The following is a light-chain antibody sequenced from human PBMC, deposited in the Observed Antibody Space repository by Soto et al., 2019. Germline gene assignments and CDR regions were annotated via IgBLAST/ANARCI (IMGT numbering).Light chain of an antibody. CDR2: WAS. J-gene: IGKJ4*01. CDR3: QQYYSVPVT. Sequence: DIVMTQSPDSLAVSLGERATINCKSSQSVLYKSDNKNQLAWYQQKPGQPPKLLIYWASTRESGVPDRFSGSGSGTDFTLTISSLQAEDVAVYYCQQYYSVPVTFGGGTKVEIK. CDR1: QSVLYKSDNKNQ. V-gene: IGKV4-1*01.